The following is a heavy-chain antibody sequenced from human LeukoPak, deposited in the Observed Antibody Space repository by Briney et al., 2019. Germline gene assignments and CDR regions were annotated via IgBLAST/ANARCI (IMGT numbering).Heavy chain of an antibody. Sequence: ASVKVSCKASGYTFTGYYMHWVRQPPGQGLEWMGWINPNSGGTNYAQKFQGRVTMNRDTSISTAYMELSRLRSDDTAVYYCARVLEWSEPFDYWGQGTLVTVSS. CDR1: GYTFTGYY. V-gene: IGHV1-2*02. CDR3: ARVLEWSEPFDY. CDR2: INPNSGGT. J-gene: IGHJ4*02. D-gene: IGHD3-3*01.